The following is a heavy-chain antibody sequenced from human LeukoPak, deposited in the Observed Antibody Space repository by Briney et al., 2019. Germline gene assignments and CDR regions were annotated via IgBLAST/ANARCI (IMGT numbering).Heavy chain of an antibody. J-gene: IGHJ4*02. D-gene: IGHD3-22*01. CDR3: ASSDYYDSSGYYLRPYYFDY. Sequence: GSLRLSCAASGFTFNKAWMNWIRQPPGKGLEWIGEINHSGSTNYNPSLKSRVTISVDTSKNQFSLKLSSVTAADTAVYYCASSDYYDSSGYYLRPYYFDYWGQGTLVTVSS. CDR1: GFTFNKAW. CDR2: INHSGST. V-gene: IGHV4-34*01.